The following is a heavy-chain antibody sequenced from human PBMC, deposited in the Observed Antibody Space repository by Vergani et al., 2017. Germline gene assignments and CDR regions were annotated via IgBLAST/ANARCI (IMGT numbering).Heavy chain of an antibody. CDR3: AKNNGNGWDPCVWDYYYYMDV. Sequence: EVQLLESGGGLVQPGGSLRLSCAASGFTFSSYAMSWVRQAPGKGLEWVSAISGSGGSTYYADSVTGRFTISRDNSKNTLYLQMNSLRAEDTAVYYCAKNNGNGWDPCVWDYYYYMDVWGKGTTVTVSS. V-gene: IGHV3-23*01. CDR1: GFTFSSYA. CDR2: ISGSGGST. J-gene: IGHJ6*03. D-gene: IGHD6-19*01.